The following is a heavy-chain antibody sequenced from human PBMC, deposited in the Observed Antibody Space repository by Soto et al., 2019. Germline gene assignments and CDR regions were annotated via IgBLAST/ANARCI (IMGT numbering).Heavy chain of an antibody. D-gene: IGHD3-10*01. CDR2: IYYSGST. CDR3: ARSLRRGPPFDY. CDR1: GGSISSYY. J-gene: IGHJ4*02. V-gene: IGHV4-59*08. Sequence: SETLSLTCTVSGGSISSYYWSWIRQPPGKGLESTGYIYYSGSTNYNPSLKSRVTISVDTSKNQFSLKLSSVTAADTAVYCCARSLRRGPPFDYWGQGTLVTISS.